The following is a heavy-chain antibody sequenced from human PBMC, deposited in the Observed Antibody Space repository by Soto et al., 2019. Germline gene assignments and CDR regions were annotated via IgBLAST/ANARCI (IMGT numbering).Heavy chain of an antibody. CDR3: ARGITRQSSWFDP. CDR2: IYYTGNT. D-gene: IGHD3-10*01. V-gene: IGHV4-31*03. Sequence: SETLSLTCTVSGDSIRSGGYYWSWIRQHPGKGLEWIGYIYYTGNTYYNPSLKSRLTISLDTSKNQFSLNLRSVTAADTAVYYCARGITRQSSWFDPWGQGTLVTVSS. J-gene: IGHJ5*02. CDR1: GDSIRSGGYY.